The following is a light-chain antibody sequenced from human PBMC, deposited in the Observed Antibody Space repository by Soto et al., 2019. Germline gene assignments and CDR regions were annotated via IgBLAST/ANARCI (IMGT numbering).Light chain of an antibody. CDR2: GAS. CDR1: QSVSSN. J-gene: IGKJ2*01. V-gene: IGKV3-15*01. CDR3: QEYNNWPPT. Sequence: EIVMTQSPATLSVSPGERATLSCRASQSVSSNLAWYQQKPGQAPRLLIYGASTRATGIPARFSGSGSVTEFTLTISSLQAEDFAVYYCQEYNNWPPTFGQGTKLELK.